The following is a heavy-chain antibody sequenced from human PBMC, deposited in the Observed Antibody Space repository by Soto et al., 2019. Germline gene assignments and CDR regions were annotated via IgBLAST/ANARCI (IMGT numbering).Heavy chain of an antibody. CDR2: IIPIFGIA. V-gene: IGHV1-69*08. J-gene: IGHJ6*02. D-gene: IGHD2-2*01. CDR3: AREDRDRETGLVPAAIDGMDV. Sequence: QVQLVQSGAEVKKPGSSVKVSCKASGGTFSRYSITWVRQAPGHGLEWIGRIIPIFGIASYAQKFQGRVTTTPDESTDTAYMELRRLRSDDTAVYYCAREDRDRETGLVPAAIDGMDVWGQGTTVTVSS. CDR1: GGTFSRYS.